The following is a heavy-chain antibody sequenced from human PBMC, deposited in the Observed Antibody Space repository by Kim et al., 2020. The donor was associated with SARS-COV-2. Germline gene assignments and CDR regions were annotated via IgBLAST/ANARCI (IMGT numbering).Heavy chain of an antibody. D-gene: IGHD3-22*01. CDR2: IYPDDSYT. Sequence: GESLKISCKASGYSFNTHWIGWVRQKPGKGLEWMGVIYPDDSYTTYSPSFRGQVTISVDRSVTTAFLHWNSLEASDTAIYFCARPQYHQSSGPFEYWGQGTLVTVSS. V-gene: IGHV5-51*01. CDR1: GYSFNTHW. CDR3: ARPQYHQSSGPFEY. J-gene: IGHJ4*02.